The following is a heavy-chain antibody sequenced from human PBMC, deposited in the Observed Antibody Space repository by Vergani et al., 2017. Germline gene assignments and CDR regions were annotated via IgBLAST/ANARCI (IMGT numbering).Heavy chain of an antibody. CDR3: ARDPEGPSQDIVVVVAADAAFDI. CDR1: GYSFTSYW. D-gene: IGHD2-15*01. Sequence: EVQLVQSGAEVKKPGESLTISCKGSGYSFTSYWIGWVRQMPGKGLEWMGIIYPGDSDTRYSPSFQGQVTISADKSISTAYLQWSSLKASDTAMYYCARDPEGPSQDIVVVVAADAAFDIWGQGTMVTVSS. J-gene: IGHJ3*02. V-gene: IGHV5-51*01. CDR2: IYPGDSDT.